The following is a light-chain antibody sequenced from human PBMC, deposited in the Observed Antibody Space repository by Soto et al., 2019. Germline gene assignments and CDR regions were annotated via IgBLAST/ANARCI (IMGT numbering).Light chain of an antibody. Sequence: MVMTKTTATLSVSPGETASRSCRASQSAGNFLAWYQQKPGQAPRLLIYGASTRATGIPARFSGSGSGTDFTLTISSLQSEDFAVYFCQQYHIWPSWTFGQGTKVDI. V-gene: IGKV3-15*01. J-gene: IGKJ1*01. CDR3: QQYHIWPSWT. CDR1: QSAGNF. CDR2: GAS.